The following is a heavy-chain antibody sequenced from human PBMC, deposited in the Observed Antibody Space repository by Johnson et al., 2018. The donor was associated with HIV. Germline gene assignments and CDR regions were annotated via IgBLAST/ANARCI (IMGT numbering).Heavy chain of an antibody. CDR1: GFTFDDYG. CDR2: INWNGGST. CDR3: ARGGDIVLVVYAMGHDAFDI. J-gene: IGHJ3*02. Sequence: MQLVESGGGVVRPGGSLRLSCAASGFTFDDYGMSLVRQAPGKGLEWVHGINWNGGSTGYADSVKGRFTISRDNAKNSLYLQMNSLRAEDPALYYCARGGDIVLVVYAMGHDAFDIWGQGTMVTVSS. D-gene: IGHD2-8*02. V-gene: IGHV3-20*04.